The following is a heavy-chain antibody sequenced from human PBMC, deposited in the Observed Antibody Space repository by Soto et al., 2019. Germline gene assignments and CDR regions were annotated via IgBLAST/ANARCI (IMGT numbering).Heavy chain of an antibody. J-gene: IGHJ4*02. CDR2: ISGYNGNA. D-gene: IGHD3-10*01. Sequence: VQLVQSGNVVQKPGASVKLSCKTSGYTFSSYGIIWVRQAPGQGLEWMGWISGYNGNAVYAQHFQGRVHMTTDTSTTTVFMEVRDLRADDTAVYYCAREGWLGELWYWGQGSLVIVSS. CDR1: GYTFSSYG. V-gene: IGHV1-18*01. CDR3: AREGWLGELWY.